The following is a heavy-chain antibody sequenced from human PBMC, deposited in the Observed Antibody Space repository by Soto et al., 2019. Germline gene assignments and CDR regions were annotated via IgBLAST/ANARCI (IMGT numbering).Heavy chain of an antibody. D-gene: IGHD4-17*01. CDR1: GGSISSGGYY. V-gene: IGHV4-31*01. CDR3: GRAPEATVPEFAS. CDR2: IYYSGTT. Sequence: QVQLQESGPGLVKPSQTLSLTCTVSGGSISSGGYYWSWIRQHPGKGLEWIGYIYYSGTTYYNPSSKGQVTFQVATLKTHFPWKLALLLAATPPGITCGRAPEATVPEFASWAQEPLV. J-gene: IGHJ4*02.